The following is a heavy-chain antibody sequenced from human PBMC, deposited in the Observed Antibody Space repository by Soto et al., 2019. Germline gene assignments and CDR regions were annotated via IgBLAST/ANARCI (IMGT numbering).Heavy chain of an antibody. D-gene: IGHD3-3*01. CDR2: IIPIFGTA. CDR1: GGTFSSYA. CDR3: ARDKWSSITIFDYYGMDV. J-gene: IGHJ6*02. Sequence: ASVKVSCKASGGTFSSYAISWVRQAPGQGLEWMGGIIPIFGTANYAQKFQGRVTITADESTSTAYMELSSLRSEDTAVYYCARDKWSSITIFDYYGMDVWGQGTTVTVSS. V-gene: IGHV1-69*13.